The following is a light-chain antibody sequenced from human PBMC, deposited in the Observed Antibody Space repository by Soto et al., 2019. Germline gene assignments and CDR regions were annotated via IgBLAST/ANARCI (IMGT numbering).Light chain of an antibody. J-gene: IGKJ2*01. CDR3: QQSYNTLMYT. Sequence: DIPMTQSPSTLSASVGDRVTITCRASQSIGTWLAWYQHKPGKAPNLLIYGASSLQSGVPSRFSGSGSGTDFTLTISSLQPEDFATYYCQQSYNTLMYTFGQGTKLEIK. V-gene: IGKV1-39*01. CDR1: QSIGTW. CDR2: GAS.